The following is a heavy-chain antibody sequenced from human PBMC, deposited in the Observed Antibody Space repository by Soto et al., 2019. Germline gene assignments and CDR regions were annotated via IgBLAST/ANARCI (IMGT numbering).Heavy chain of an antibody. V-gene: IGHV3-23*01. Sequence: EVQLLESGGGLVQPGGSLRLSCAASGFTFSSYAMSWVRQAPGKGLEWVSAISGSGGSTYYADSVKGRFTISRDNPKNTVYLRMTSLRAEDTAVYYCAKDAYSYGSGGWFDPWGQGTLVTVSS. D-gene: IGHD5-18*01. CDR3: AKDAYSYGSGGWFDP. J-gene: IGHJ5*02. CDR2: ISGSGGST. CDR1: GFTFSSYA.